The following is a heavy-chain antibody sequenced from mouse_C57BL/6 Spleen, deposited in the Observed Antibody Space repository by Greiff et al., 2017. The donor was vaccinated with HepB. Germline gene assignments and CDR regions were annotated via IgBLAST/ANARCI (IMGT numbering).Heavy chain of an antibody. CDR3: ARSRLLLRYFDY. Sequence: QVQLQQPGAELVMPGASVKLSCKASGYTFTSYWMHWVKQRPGQGLEWIGEIDPSDSYTNYNQKFKGKSTLTVDKSSSTAYMQLSSLTSEDSAVYYGARSRLLLRYFDYWGQGTTLTVSS. CDR1: GYTFTSYW. V-gene: IGHV1-69*01. CDR2: IDPSDSYT. D-gene: IGHD1-1*01. J-gene: IGHJ2*01.